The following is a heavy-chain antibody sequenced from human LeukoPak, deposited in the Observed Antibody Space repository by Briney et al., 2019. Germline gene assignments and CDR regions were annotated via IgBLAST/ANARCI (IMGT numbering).Heavy chain of an antibody. D-gene: IGHD3-9*01. V-gene: IGHV1-69*06. J-gene: IGHJ4*02. Sequence: SVKVSCKASGGTFSSYAISWVRQAPGQGLEWMGGIIPIFGTANYAQKFQGRVTITADKSTSTAYMELSSLRSEDTAVYYCAIGYYDILTGYPPGGYYFDYWGQGTLVTVSS. CDR3: AIGYYDILTGYPPGGYYFDY. CDR1: GGTFSSYA. CDR2: IIPIFGTA.